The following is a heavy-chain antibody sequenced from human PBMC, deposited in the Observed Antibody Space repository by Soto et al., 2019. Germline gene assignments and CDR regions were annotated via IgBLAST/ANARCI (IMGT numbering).Heavy chain of an antibody. J-gene: IGHJ5*02. CDR2: ISYDGSNK. CDR3: AKDLSLWEADP. CDR1: GFTFSSYG. V-gene: IGHV3-30*18. Sequence: QVQLVESGGGVVQPGRSLRLSCAASGFTFSSYGMHWVRQAPGKGLEWVAVISYDGSNKYYADSVKGRFTISRDNSKNTLYLQMNSLRAEDTAVCYCAKDLSLWEADPWGQGTLVTVSS. D-gene: IGHD1-26*01.